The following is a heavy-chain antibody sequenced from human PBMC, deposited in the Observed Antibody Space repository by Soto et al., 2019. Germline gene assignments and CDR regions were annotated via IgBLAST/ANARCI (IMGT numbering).Heavy chain of an antibody. CDR3: VKDRYIDX. V-gene: IGHV3-64D*06. CDR2: IRHNGGFT. CDR1: GFTFTTSA. J-gene: IGHJ4*02. Sequence: GGSLRLSCSASGFTFTTSAMHWVRQAPGKGLEYVSAIRHNGGFTYYPDSVKGRFTISRDNSKNTLYLQMSSLRAEATAVYYCVKDRYIDXWGQGTLVTVSX.